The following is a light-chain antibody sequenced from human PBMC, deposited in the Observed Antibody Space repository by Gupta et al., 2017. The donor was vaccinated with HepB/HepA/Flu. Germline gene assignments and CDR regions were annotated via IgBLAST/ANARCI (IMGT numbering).Light chain of an antibody. CDR2: DAS. CDR3: QQRINWPPLT. J-gene: IGKJ4*01. CDR1: QSVSSY. Sequence: EIVFPQSLAPLSSPPEESATSSCRANQSVSSYLAWYQQKHRQTPKLLIYDASNRATCSPARCSGSGSGTDFTITNSSLEPEDFVVYYCQQRINWPPLTFGRGTKVEIK. V-gene: IGKV3-11*01.